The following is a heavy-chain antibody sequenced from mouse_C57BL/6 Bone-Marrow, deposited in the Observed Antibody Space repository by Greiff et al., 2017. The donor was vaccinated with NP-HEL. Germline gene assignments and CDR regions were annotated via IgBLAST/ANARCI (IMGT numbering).Heavy chain of an antibody. CDR1: GYTFTSYW. J-gene: IGHJ3*01. D-gene: IGHD1-1*01. Sequence: QVQLQQPGAELVMPGASVKLSCKASGYTFTSYWMHWVKQRPGQGLEWIGEIDPSDSYTNYNQKFKGKSTLTVDKSSSTAYMQRSSLTSEDSAVYYCARDPPYGSSGGFAYWGQGTLVTVSA. CDR2: IDPSDSYT. V-gene: IGHV1-69*01. CDR3: ARDPPYGSSGGFAY.